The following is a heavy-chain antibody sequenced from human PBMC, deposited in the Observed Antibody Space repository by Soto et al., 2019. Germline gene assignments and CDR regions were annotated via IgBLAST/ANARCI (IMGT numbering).Heavy chain of an antibody. CDR3: ASPEGYFCWLLFQRRGDAFDI. CDR1: GYTFTSYG. J-gene: IGHJ3*02. CDR2: ISAYNGNT. D-gene: IGHD3-9*01. Sequence: VASVKVSCKASGYTFTSYGISWVRQAPGQGLEWMGWISAYNGNTNYAQKLQGRVTMTTDTSTSTAYMELRSLRSDDTAVYYCASPEGYFCWLLFQRRGDAFDIWGQETMVTVSS. V-gene: IGHV1-18*01.